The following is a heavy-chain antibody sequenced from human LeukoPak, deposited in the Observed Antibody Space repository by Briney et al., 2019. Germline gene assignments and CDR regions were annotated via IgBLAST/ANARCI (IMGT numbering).Heavy chain of an antibody. J-gene: IGHJ4*02. V-gene: IGHV3-7*01. CDR3: ASALPADHFDY. CDR2: IKQHGTET. Sequence: GGSLRLSCAASGFSFRDFWMSWVRQSPGKGLEWVANIKQHGTETYYVDSVKGRFTISRDNAKNSLYLQMNSLRAEDTAVYYCASALPADHFDYWGQGTLVTVSS. CDR1: GFSFRDFW.